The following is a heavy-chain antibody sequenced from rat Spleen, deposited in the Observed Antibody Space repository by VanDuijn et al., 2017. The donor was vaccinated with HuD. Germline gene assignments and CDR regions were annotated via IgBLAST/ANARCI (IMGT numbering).Heavy chain of an antibody. CDR3: ARPHNYRYVMDA. J-gene: IGHJ4*01. CDR1: GFTFSDYY. Sequence: EVQLVESGGGLVQPGRSMKLSCAASGFTFSDYYMAWVRQAPRKGLEWVASISYEGSTTYYGDSAKGRFTISRDNAKSTLYLQMNSPRSEDTAPYYCARPHNYRYVMDAWGQGTSVTVSS. V-gene: IGHV5-22*01. CDR2: ISYEGSTT. D-gene: IGHD1-10*01.